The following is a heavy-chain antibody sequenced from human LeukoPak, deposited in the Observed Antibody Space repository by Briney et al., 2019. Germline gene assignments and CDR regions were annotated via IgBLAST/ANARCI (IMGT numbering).Heavy chain of an antibody. J-gene: IGHJ6*03. V-gene: IGHV4-59*01. CDR1: GGSISSYY. CDR2: IYYSGST. D-gene: IGHD5-18*01. CDR3: ARTTEGGYTYDYFYYYYMDV. Sequence: SETLSLTCTVSGGSISSYYWSWIRQPPGKGLEWIGYIYYSGSTNYNPSLKSRVTISVDTSKNHFSLKLSSVTAADTAVYYCARTTEGGYTYDYFYYYYMDVWGKGTTVTISS.